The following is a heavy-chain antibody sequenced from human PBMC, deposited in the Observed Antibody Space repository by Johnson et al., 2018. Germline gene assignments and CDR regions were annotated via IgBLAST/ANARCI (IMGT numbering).Heavy chain of an antibody. D-gene: IGHD6-19*01. Sequence: VQLVESGGGLVQPGGSXRLACAASKFTFSRYWMSWVRQAPGKGLEWVANIKEDGSEQYYGDSVQGRFTIARDNTRNSLYLEMSSLRIEDTAVYFCARDPGWGVFYGFDYWGQGTLVTVSS. CDR2: IKEDGSEQ. J-gene: IGHJ4*02. V-gene: IGHV3-7*01. CDR1: KFTFSRYW. CDR3: ARDPGWGVFYGFDY.